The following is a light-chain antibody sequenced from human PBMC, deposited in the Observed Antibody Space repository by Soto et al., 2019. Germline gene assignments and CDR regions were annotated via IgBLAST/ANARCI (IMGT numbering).Light chain of an antibody. CDR1: SSDIGGYNS. J-gene: IGLJ1*01. Sequence: QSVLTQSPSASGSPGQSVTISCTGTSSDIGGYNSVSWYQQHPGKAPKVMIYDVTKRPSGVPDRFSGSKSGNTVSLTVSALQAEDEADYYCSSYAGSSNVFGTGTKVTVL. CDR3: SSYAGSSNV. V-gene: IGLV2-8*01. CDR2: DVT.